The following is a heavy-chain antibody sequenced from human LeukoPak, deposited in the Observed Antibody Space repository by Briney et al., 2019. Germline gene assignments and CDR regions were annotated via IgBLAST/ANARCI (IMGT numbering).Heavy chain of an antibody. Sequence: GGSLRLSCAVSGFTFSSSWMHWVRQAPGKGLVWVSHIKTDGSTTAYADSVKGRFTISRDNAKNTLYLQMNSLRAEDTAVYYCAKHTSLVGAIWEVYFDYWGRGTLVTVSS. D-gene: IGHD1-26*01. V-gene: IGHV3-74*01. J-gene: IGHJ4*02. CDR1: GFTFSSSW. CDR3: AKHTSLVGAIWEVYFDY. CDR2: IKTDGSTT.